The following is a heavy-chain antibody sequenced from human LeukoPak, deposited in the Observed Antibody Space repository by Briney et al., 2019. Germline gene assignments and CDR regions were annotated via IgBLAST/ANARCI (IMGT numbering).Heavy chain of an antibody. D-gene: IGHD3-3*01. CDR2: ISGSGGST. J-gene: IGHJ4*02. CDR1: GFTFSSYA. CDR3: AKEPYYDFWSGYYRVDY. V-gene: IGHV3-23*01. Sequence: GGSLRLSCAASGFTFSSYAMSWVRQAPGKGLEWVSAISGSGGSTYYADSVKGRFTISRDNSKNTLYLQMNSLRAEDTAVCYCAKEPYYDFWSGYYRVDYWGQGTLVTVSS.